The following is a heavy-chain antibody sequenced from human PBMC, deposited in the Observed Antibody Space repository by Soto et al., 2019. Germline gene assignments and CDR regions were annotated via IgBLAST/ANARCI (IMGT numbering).Heavy chain of an antibody. V-gene: IGHV3-23*01. J-gene: IGHJ4*02. CDR3: AKGALRYPKYYFDY. CDR1: GFTFSSYA. Sequence: PGGSLRLSCAASGFTFSSYAMGWVRQAPGKGLEWVSAISGSGGSTYYADSVKGRFTISRDNSRNTLYLQMNSLRAEDTAVYYCAKGALRYPKYYFDYWGQGTLVTGLL. D-gene: IGHD4-17*01. CDR2: ISGSGGST.